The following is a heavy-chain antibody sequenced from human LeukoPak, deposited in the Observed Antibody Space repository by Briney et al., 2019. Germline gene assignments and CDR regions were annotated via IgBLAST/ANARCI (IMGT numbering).Heavy chain of an antibody. CDR1: GYIFTSYW. Sequence: GESLKISCQGSGYIFTSYWIGWVRQMPGKGLEWMGIIYPGVSETRYSPSFEGQVTISADKSISTAYLQWSSLKASDTAMYYCARLQNWFDPWGQGTLVTVSS. CDR2: IYPGVSET. J-gene: IGHJ5*02. CDR3: ARLQNWFDP. V-gene: IGHV5-51*01.